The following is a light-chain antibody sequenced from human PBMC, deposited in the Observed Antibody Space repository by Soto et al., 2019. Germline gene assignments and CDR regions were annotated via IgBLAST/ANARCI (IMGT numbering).Light chain of an antibody. Sequence: DIQMTHSPSSLSASVGDRATITCQASQDISNYLNWHQQKPGKAPKLLIYDASNLETGVPSRFSGSGSGTDFNFTISSLQPQDIATYYCQQYDNLPITFGQGTRLEIK. J-gene: IGKJ5*01. V-gene: IGKV1-33*01. CDR2: DAS. CDR1: QDISNY. CDR3: QQYDNLPIT.